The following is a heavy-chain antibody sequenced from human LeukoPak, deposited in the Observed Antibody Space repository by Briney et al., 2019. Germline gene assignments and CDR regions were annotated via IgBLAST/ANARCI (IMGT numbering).Heavy chain of an antibody. J-gene: IGHJ5*02. CDR3: ARGIMVYARLGMTGTTFWFDP. D-gene: IGHD1-20*01. CDR2: IYYSGST. Sequence: SQTLSLTCTVSGGSISSGDYYWSWIRQPPGKGLEWIGYIYYSGSTYYNPSLKSRVTISVDTSKNQFSLKLSSVTAADTAVYYCARGIMVYARLGMTGTTFWFDPWGQGTLVTVSS. CDR1: GGSISSGDYY. V-gene: IGHV4-30-4*01.